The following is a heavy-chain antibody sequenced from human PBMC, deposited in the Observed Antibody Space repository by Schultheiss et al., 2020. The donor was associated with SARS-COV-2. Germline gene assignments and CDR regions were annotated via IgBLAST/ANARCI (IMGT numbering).Heavy chain of an antibody. Sequence: GESLKISCAASGFTFSSYSMNWVRQAPGKGLEWVSYISSSSSYIYYADSVKGRFTISRDNAKNSLYLQMNSLRAEDTAMYYCARRDRVGSAAQYYQYMDVWGKGTTVTVSS. CDR1: GFTFSSYS. J-gene: IGHJ6*03. CDR3: ARRDRVGSAAQYYQYMDV. CDR2: ISSSSSYI. D-gene: IGHD6-6*01. V-gene: IGHV3-21*05.